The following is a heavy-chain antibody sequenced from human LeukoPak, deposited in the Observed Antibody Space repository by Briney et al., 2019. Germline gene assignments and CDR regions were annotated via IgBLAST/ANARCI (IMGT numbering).Heavy chain of an antibody. D-gene: IGHD1-1*01. Sequence: PSETLSLTCTVSGGSISSGSYYWSWIRQPAGKGLEWIGRIYTSGSTNYNPSLKSRVTISVDTSKNQFSLKLSSVTAADTAVYYCARTRTPESGWFDPWGQGTLVTVSS. V-gene: IGHV4-61*02. CDR1: GGSISSGSYY. J-gene: IGHJ5*02. CDR2: IYTSGST. CDR3: ARTRTPESGWFDP.